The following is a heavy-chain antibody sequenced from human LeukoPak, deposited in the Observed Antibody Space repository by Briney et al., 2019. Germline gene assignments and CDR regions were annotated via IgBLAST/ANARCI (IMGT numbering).Heavy chain of an antibody. D-gene: IGHD3-9*01. Sequence: ASVKVSCKASGYTFTSYGISWVRQAPGQGLEWMGWISAYDGNTNYAQKLQGRVTMTTDTSTSTAYMELRSLRSDDTAVYYCARVPYDILTGHNRNYYYGMDVWGQGTTVTVSS. CDR2: ISAYDGNT. V-gene: IGHV1-18*01. J-gene: IGHJ6*02. CDR3: ARVPYDILTGHNRNYYYGMDV. CDR1: GYTFTSYG.